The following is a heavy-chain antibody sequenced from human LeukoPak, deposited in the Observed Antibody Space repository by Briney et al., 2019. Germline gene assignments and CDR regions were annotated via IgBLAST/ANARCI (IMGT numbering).Heavy chain of an antibody. CDR1: GYSFTSYW. J-gene: IGHJ6*02. Sequence: GESLKISWKGSGYSFTSYWIGWVRQIPGKGLEWMGIIYPGDSDTRCSPCFQGQLTISADKYISTAYLQWSSMKASDTAMYYCARLGAQGYYGMDVWGQGTTVTVSS. D-gene: IGHD3-10*01. CDR3: ARLGAQGYYGMDV. CDR2: IYPGDSDT. V-gene: IGHV5-51*01.